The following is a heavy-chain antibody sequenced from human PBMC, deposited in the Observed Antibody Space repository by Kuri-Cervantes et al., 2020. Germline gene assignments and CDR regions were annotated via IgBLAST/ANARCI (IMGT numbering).Heavy chain of an antibody. J-gene: IGHJ4*02. Sequence: SVKVSCKASGYTFTSYDINWVRQATGQGLEWMGWMNPNSGNTGYAQKFQGRVTMTRNTSISTAYMELSSLRSEDTAVYYCARSRRVELWKGFDYWGQGTLVTVSS. D-gene: IGHD1-7*01. V-gene: IGHV1-8*01. CDR2: MNPNSGNT. CDR3: ARSRRVELWKGFDY. CDR1: GYTFTSYD.